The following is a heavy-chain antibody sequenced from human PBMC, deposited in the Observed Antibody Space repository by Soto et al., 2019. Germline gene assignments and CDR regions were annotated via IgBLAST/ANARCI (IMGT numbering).Heavy chain of an antibody. Sequence: QVTLKESGPVLVKPTETLTLTCTVSGFSLSNARMGVSWIRQPPEEALEWLAHIFSNDEKSYSTSLKSRLTITKDTAKSQVVLTMTNMDPVDTATYYCVRIVDIVATTILYNWFDPWGQGTLVTVSS. D-gene: IGHD5-12*01. V-gene: IGHV2-26*01. J-gene: IGHJ5*02. CDR3: VRIVDIVATTILYNWFDP. CDR2: IFSNDEK. CDR1: GFSLSNARMG.